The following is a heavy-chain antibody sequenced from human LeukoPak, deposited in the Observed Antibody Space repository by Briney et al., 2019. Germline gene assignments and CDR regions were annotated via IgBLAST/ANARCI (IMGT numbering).Heavy chain of an antibody. V-gene: IGHV1-69*04. D-gene: IGHD6-6*01. CDR3: ARVSIAALYYYGMDV. CDR1: GGTFSSYA. CDR2: IIPILGIA. J-gene: IGHJ6*02. Sequence: ASVKVSCKASGGTFSSYAISWVRQAPGQGLEWMGRIIPILGIANYAQKLQGRVTMTTDTSTSTAYMELRSLRSDDTAVYYCARVSIAALYYYGMDVWGQGTTVTVSS.